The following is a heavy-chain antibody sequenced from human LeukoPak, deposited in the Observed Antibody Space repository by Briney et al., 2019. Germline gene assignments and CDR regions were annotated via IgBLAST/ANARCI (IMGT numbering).Heavy chain of an antibody. Sequence: ASVKVSCKASGGTFNSYAISWVRQAPGQGLEWMGGIIPIFGTANYAQKFQGRVTITADESTSTAYMELSSLRSEDTAVYYCARTPLYCSGGSCYPGTYYFDYWGQGTLVTVSS. V-gene: IGHV1-69*13. CDR2: IIPIFGTA. CDR1: GGTFNSYA. CDR3: ARTPLYCSGGSCYPGTYYFDY. D-gene: IGHD2-15*01. J-gene: IGHJ4*02.